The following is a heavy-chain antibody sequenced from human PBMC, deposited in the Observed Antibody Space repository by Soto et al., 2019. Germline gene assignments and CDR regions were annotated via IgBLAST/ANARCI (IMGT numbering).Heavy chain of an antibody. CDR3: ARGDSGDYDY. CDR2: ISTYNGDT. J-gene: IGHJ4*02. Sequence: QVQLVQSGAEVKKPGASVKVSCKASGYTFTNYGVNWGRQAPGQGLEWVGWISTYNGDTNYAQKIQGRVTMTTDTSTSTAYMELRSLRSDDTAVDYCARGDSGDYDYWGKGTLVTVSS. D-gene: IGHD4-17*01. V-gene: IGHV1-18*01. CDR1: GYTFTNYG.